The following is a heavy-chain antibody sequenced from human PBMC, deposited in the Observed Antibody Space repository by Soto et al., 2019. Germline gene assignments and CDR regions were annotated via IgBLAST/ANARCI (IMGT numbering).Heavy chain of an antibody. CDR1: GGSISSSSYY. J-gene: IGHJ4*02. V-gene: IGHV4-39*01. Sequence: SETLSLTCTVSGGSISSSSYYWGWIRQPPGKGLEWIGSIYYSGSTYYNPSLKSRVTISVDTSKNQFSPKLSSVTAADTPVFYGAGAYFFDYWGQGTLVTVSS. D-gene: IGHD1-26*01. CDR3: AGAYFFDY. CDR2: IYYSGST.